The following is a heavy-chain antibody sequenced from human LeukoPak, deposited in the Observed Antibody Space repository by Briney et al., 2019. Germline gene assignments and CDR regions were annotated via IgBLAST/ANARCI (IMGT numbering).Heavy chain of an antibody. V-gene: IGHV3-48*03. D-gene: IGHD3-16*01. CDR1: GFNFNNHE. Sequence: PGGSLRLSCAASGFNFNNHEMNWVRQAPGKGLEWVSYISSSGNNIYYADSVKGRSTISRDNAKNSLFLQMNSLSGDDTAVYYCARRALVFGGDMDVWGQGATVTVSS. J-gene: IGHJ6*02. CDR2: ISSSGNNI. CDR3: ARRALVFGGDMDV.